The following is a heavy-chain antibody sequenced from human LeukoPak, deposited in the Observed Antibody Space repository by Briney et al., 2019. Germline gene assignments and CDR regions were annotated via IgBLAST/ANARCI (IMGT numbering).Heavy chain of an antibody. CDR1: GFAFISYS. CDR2: ISYDGSNK. D-gene: IGHD3-22*01. Sequence: GGSLRLSCAASGFAFISYSMHWVRQAPGKGLEWVAVISYDGSNKYYADSVKGRLTISRDSSKDTLYLQMNSLRAEDTAVYYCTRPYYYDSSGYYLDFWGQGTLVTVSS. J-gene: IGHJ4*02. V-gene: IGHV3-30*04. CDR3: TRPYYYDSSGYYLDF.